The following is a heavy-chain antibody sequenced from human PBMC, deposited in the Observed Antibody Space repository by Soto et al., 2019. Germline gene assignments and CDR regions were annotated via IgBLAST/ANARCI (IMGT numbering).Heavy chain of an antibody. D-gene: IGHD4-17*01. CDR3: ARGRPRRSFAKTVTGDY. V-gene: IGHV1-8*01. CDR1: GYTFTSYD. Sequence: ASVKVSCKASGYTFTSYDINWVRQATGQGLEWMGWMNPNSGNTGNAQKFQGRVTMTRNTSISTAYMELSSLRSEDTAVYYCARGRPRRSFAKTVTGDYWGQGTLVTVSS. CDR2: MNPNSGNT. J-gene: IGHJ4*02.